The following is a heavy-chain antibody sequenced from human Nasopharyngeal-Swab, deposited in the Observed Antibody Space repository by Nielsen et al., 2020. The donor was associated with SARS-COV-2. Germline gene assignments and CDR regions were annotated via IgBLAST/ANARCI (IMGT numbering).Heavy chain of an antibody. CDR3: ARDGSASPNLWYFDL. J-gene: IGHJ2*01. Sequence: SETLSLTCTVSGGSISSSTYYWDWIRQTPGKGLEWIGSIYSSGRDYYNPSLKSRVAISVDTSKNQFSLKVTSVTAADTAIYYCARDGSASPNLWYFDLWGRGSLVTVSS. V-gene: IGHV4-39*07. CDR2: IYSSGRD. CDR1: GGSISSSTYY.